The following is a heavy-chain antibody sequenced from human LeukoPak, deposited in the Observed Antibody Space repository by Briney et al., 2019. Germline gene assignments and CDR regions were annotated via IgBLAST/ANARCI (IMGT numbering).Heavy chain of an antibody. CDR1: GFTFSGYG. J-gene: IGHJ4*02. CDR2: INSDGSST. V-gene: IGHV3-74*01. D-gene: IGHD1-20*01. Sequence: GGSLRLSCAASGFTFSGYGMTWVRQAPGKGLVWVSRINSDGSSTSYADSVKGRFTISRDNAKNSLFLQMNSLRAEDTAVYFCVRDRGGGNWLDYWGQGTLVTVSS. CDR3: VRDRGGGNWLDY.